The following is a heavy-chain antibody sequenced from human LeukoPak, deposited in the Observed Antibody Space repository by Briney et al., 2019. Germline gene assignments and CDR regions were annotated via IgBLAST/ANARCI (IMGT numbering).Heavy chain of an antibody. D-gene: IGHD1-20*01. J-gene: IGHJ4*02. V-gene: IGHV4-59*01. CDR2: IYYSGST. CDR1: GGSMTSYY. CDR3: AKDFITGIAFDC. Sequence: PSATLSLTCTVSGGSMTSYYWTWIRQPPGKGLEWIGYIYYSGSTNYNPSLKSRVTISIDTSKNQFSLKLRSLTAADTAVYYCAKDFITGIAFDCWGQGTLVTVSS.